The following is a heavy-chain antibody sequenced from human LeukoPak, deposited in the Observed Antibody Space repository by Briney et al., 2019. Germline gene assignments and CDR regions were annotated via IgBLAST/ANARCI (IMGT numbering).Heavy chain of an antibody. CDR1: GFTFSSYA. Sequence: PGGSLRLSCAASGFTFSSYAMHWVRQAPGKGLEWVAVISYDGSNKYYADSVKGRFTISRDNSKNTLYLQMNSLRTEDSAVYYCANSYCSGGSCLAPFDYWGQGTLVTVPS. D-gene: IGHD2-15*01. CDR3: ANSYCSGGSCLAPFDY. CDR2: ISYDGSNK. V-gene: IGHV3-30-3*01. J-gene: IGHJ4*02.